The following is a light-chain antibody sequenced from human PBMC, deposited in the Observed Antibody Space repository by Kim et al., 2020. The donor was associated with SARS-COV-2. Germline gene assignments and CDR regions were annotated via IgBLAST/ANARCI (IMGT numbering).Light chain of an antibody. Sequence: ETVMTQSPATLSVSPGERATLSCRASQSVTNNLAWYQQKPGQAPRLLIYGASTRATGIPARFSGSGSGTEFTLTISSLQSADFAVYYCQQYNNWPGTFGQGTKVDIK. CDR1: QSVTNN. CDR2: GAS. CDR3: QQYNNWPGT. V-gene: IGKV3-15*01. J-gene: IGKJ1*01.